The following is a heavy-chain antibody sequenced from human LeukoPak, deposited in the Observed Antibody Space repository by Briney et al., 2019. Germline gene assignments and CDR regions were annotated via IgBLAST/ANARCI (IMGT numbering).Heavy chain of an antibody. CDR3: AREPSYGFYFDY. Sequence: GGSLRLSCAASGFTVSSNYMSWVRQAPGKGLEWVSSISSSSSYIYYADSVKGRFTISRDNAKNSLYLQMNSLRAEDTAVYYCAREPSYGFYFDYWGQGTLVTVSS. CDR1: GFTVSSNY. J-gene: IGHJ4*02. V-gene: IGHV3-21*01. D-gene: IGHD5-18*01. CDR2: ISSSSSYI.